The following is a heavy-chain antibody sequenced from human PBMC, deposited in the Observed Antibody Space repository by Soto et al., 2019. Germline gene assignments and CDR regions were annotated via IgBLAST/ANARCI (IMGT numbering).Heavy chain of an antibody. D-gene: IGHD1-1*01. CDR2: IFYSGNTGNT. CDR3: ARVLAGTDYYYGVDV. V-gene: IGHV4-61*01. CDR1: GGTVSRSINY. J-gene: IGHJ6*02. Sequence: SETLSLTCTVSGGTVSRSINYWNWIRQPPGKGLEWIGYIFYSGNTGNTNYNPSLKSRVTISVDTSKNQFSLKLNSVTAADTAVYYCARVLAGTDYYYGVDVWGQGTTVTVSS.